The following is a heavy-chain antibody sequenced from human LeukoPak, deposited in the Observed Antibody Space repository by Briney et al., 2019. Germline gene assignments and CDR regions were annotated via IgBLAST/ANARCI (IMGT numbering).Heavy chain of an antibody. CDR3: ARDLVVRGPKSRVYYYSMDV. Sequence: PGGSLRLSCAASGFTFSSYGMHWVRQAPGKGLEWVAVIWYDGSNKYYADSVKGRFTISRDNSKNTLYLQMNSLRAEDTAVYYCARDLVVRGPKSRVYYYSMDVWGQGTTVTVSS. D-gene: IGHD3-10*01. CDR1: GFTFSSYG. V-gene: IGHV3-33*01. J-gene: IGHJ6*02. CDR2: IWYDGSNK.